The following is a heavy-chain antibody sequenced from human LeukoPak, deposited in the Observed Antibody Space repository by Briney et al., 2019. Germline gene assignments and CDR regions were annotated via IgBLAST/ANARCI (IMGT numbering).Heavy chain of an antibody. Sequence: SQTLSLTCAISGDSVSSNSAAWNWIRQSPSRGLEWLGGTYYRSKWYNDYAVSVKSRITINPDTSKDQFSLQLNSVTPEDTAVYYCARTYYYDSSGYYDYWGQGTLVTVSS. V-gene: IGHV6-1*01. J-gene: IGHJ4*02. D-gene: IGHD3-22*01. CDR1: GDSVSSNSAA. CDR2: TYYRSKWYN. CDR3: ARTYYYDSSGYYDY.